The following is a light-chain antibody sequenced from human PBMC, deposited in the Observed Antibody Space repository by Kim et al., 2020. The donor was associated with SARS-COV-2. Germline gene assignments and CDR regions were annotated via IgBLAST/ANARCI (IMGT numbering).Light chain of an antibody. J-gene: IGLJ3*02. CDR3: SSFRSGNTLL. V-gene: IGLV2-14*04. Sequence: GQSITISCTGTRSDIAAYNFVSWYQQHPGEAPKVIIYDVDNRPSGVSSRFSGSKSGTTASLTISEVQAEDEADYYCSSFRSGNTLLFGRGTQLTVL. CDR1: RSDIAAYNF. CDR2: DVD.